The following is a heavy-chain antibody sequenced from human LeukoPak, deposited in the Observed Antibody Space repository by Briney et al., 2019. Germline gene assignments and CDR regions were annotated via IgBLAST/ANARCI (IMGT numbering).Heavy chain of an antibody. D-gene: IGHD1-26*01. CDR2: IYYSGST. CDR3: ARRGSGSYQTIDY. Sequence: PSETLSLTCTVSGGSISSYYWSWIRQPPGKGLEWIGHIYYSGSTNYNPSLKSRVTISVDTSKNQFSLKLSSVTAADTAVYYCARRGSGSYQTIDYWGQGTLVTVSS. V-gene: IGHV4-59*08. CDR1: GGSISSYY. J-gene: IGHJ4*02.